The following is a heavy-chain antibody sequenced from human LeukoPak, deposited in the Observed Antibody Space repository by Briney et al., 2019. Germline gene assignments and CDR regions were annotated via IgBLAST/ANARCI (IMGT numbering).Heavy chain of an antibody. V-gene: IGHV3-11*05. D-gene: IGHD1-26*01. J-gene: IGHJ4*02. CDR3: AKEYSGNYYYFDY. CDR1: GFTFSDYY. Sequence: PGGSLRLSCAASGFTFSDYYMSGIRQAPGKGLEWVSYISSSSSYTNYADSVKGRFTISRDNAKNTLYLQMNSLRAEDTAVYYCAKEYSGNYYYFDYWGQGTLVTVSS. CDR2: ISSSSSYT.